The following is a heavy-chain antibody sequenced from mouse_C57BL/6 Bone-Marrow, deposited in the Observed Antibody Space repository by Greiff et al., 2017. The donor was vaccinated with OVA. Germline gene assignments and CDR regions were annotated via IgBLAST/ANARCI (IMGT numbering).Heavy chain of an antibody. CDR2: ISDGGSYT. V-gene: IGHV5-4*01. J-gene: IGHJ3*01. CDR3: ARESSAY. Sequence: DVQLVESGGGLVKPGGSLKLSCAASGFTFSSYAMSWVRQTPEKRLEWVATISDGGSYTYYPDNVKGRFTISRDNAKNNLYLQMSHLKSEDTAMYYCARESSAYWGQGTLVTVSA. CDR1: GFTFSSYA.